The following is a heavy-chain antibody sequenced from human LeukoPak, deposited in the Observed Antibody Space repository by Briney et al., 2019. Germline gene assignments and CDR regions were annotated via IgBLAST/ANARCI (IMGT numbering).Heavy chain of an antibody. CDR1: GFTFSKYW. D-gene: IGHD6-19*01. CDR3: ATKQWLAPPPDS. Sequence: GGSLRLSCAASGFTFSKYWMLWVRQAPGKGLESVSRINTDGTITTYADAVKGRFTVSRDNADNTMFLQMNSVRDEDTAVYYCATKQWLAPPPDSWGQGTPVTVSS. V-gene: IGHV3-74*01. J-gene: IGHJ4*02. CDR2: INTDGTIT.